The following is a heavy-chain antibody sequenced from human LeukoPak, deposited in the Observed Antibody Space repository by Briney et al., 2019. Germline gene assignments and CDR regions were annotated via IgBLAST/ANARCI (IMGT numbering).Heavy chain of an antibody. Sequence: SRTLSLTCAVSGDSISTSNWWTCVRHPPGTGLEWIGDIYHIGSTNYILSLKSRVDMTLDKSKYPCSLKLTSVTAADTAVYYCAREAAGQWFDPWGQGTLVTVSS. D-gene: IGHD6-25*01. CDR2: IYHIGST. V-gene: IGHV4-4*02. CDR3: AREAAGQWFDP. CDR1: GDSISTSNW. J-gene: IGHJ5*02.